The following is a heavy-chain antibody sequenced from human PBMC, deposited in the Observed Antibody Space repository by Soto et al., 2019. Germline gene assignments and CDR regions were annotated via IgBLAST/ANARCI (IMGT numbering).Heavy chain of an antibody. CDR2: ISAGGGST. V-gene: IGHV3-23*01. CDR3: AKGAAFYYYYGMDV. Sequence: EVQVLDSGGGLVQRGGSLRLSCAASGFTFSSYAMSWVRQAPGKGLEWVSAISAGGGSTYYADSVKGRFTISRDNSKNTLYLQMNSLRAEDTALYYCAKGAAFYYYYGMDVWGQGTTVTVSS. D-gene: IGHD2-15*01. CDR1: GFTFSSYA. J-gene: IGHJ6*02.